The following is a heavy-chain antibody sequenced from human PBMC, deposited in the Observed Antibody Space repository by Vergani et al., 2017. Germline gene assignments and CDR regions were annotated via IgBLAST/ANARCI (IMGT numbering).Heavy chain of an antibody. CDR2: IYHSGNT. CDR3: ARRVAARPPEY. V-gene: IGHV4-4*02. J-gene: IGHJ4*02. D-gene: IGHD6-6*01. CDR1: GASISSTNW. Sequence: QVQLQESGPGLVKPSGTLSLTCAVSGASISSTNWWTWVRQPPGKGLEWIGEIYHSGNTNYNPSLKSRITISIDKSKNQFSLKLTSITAADTAVYYCARRVAARPPEYWGQGTLVTVSS.